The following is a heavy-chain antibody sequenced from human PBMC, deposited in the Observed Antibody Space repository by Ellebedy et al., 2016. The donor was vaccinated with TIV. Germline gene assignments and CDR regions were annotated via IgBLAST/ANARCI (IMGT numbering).Heavy chain of an antibody. CDR1: GFTFSSYA. D-gene: IGHD3-22*01. J-gene: IGHJ4*02. CDR2: ISSTGSRT. V-gene: IGHV3-23*01. Sequence: PGGSLRLSCAASGFTFSSYAMSWVRQAPGKGLAWVSTISSTGSRTYYADSVEGRFIITRDNSKKTLYLQMHSLRAEDTAVYYCAKGRGGGSDTSAPRYYFDYWGLGTLVTVSS. CDR3: AKGRGGGSDTSAPRYYFDY.